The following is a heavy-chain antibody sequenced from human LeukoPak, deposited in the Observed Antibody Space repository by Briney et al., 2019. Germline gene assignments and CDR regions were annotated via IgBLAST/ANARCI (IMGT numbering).Heavy chain of an antibody. CDR1: GGSFSGYY. D-gene: IGHD3-22*01. V-gene: IGHV4-34*01. Sequence: SETLSLTCAVYGGSFSGYYWSWIRQPPGKGLEWIGEINHSGSTNYNPSLKSRVTISVDTSKNQFSLKLSSVTAADTAVYYCARQHPRYYYDSSGYYSGWGQGTLVTVSS. CDR2: INHSGST. J-gene: IGHJ4*02. CDR3: ARQHPRYYYDSSGYYSG.